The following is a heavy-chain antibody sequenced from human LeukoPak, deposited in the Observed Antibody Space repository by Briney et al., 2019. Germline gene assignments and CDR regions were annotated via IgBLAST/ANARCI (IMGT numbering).Heavy chain of an antibody. CDR1: GGSFSGYY. CDR3: AKDISYDSSGYFDY. V-gene: IGHV4-34*01. Sequence: SETLSLTCAVYGGSFSGYYWSWIRQPPGKGLEWIGEINHSGSTNYNPSLKSRVTISVDTSKNQFSLKLSSVTAADTALYYCAKDISYDSSGYFDYWGQGTLVTVSS. D-gene: IGHD3-22*01. J-gene: IGHJ4*02. CDR2: INHSGST.